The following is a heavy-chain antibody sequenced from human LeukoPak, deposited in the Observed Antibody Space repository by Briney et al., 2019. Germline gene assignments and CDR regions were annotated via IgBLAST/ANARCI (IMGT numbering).Heavy chain of an antibody. CDR1: GFTFNSYS. CDR2: ITSSSDYI. CDR3: AKDLSYDFWSGYSLDY. J-gene: IGHJ4*02. D-gene: IGHD3-3*01. V-gene: IGHV3-21*04. Sequence: GGSLRLSCAASGFTFNSYSMNWVRQAPGKGLEWVSSITSSSDYIYYADSVKGRFTISRDNSKNTLYLQMNSLRAEDTAVYYCAKDLSYDFWSGYSLDYWGQGTLVTVSS.